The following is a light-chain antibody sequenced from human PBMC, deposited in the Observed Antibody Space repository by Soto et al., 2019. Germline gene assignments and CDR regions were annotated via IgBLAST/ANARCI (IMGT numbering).Light chain of an antibody. V-gene: IGLV2-14*01. Sequence: QSALTQPASVSGSPGQSITISCTGTSSDVGGYNYVSWYQHHPGKAPKLMIYEVSNRPSGVSNRFSGSKSGNTASLTISGLQDEDEADYYCSSYTSSSTWLFGGGTQLTVL. J-gene: IGLJ3*02. CDR2: EVS. CDR3: SSYTSSSTWL. CDR1: SSDVGGYNY.